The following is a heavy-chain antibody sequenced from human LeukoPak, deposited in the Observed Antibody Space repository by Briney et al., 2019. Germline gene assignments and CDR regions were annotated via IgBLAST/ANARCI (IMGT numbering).Heavy chain of an antibody. CDR1: GFTFSSYA. CDR3: AKDGLPSGIAVAGPPQYYYYGMDV. J-gene: IGHJ6*02. Sequence: GGSLRLSCAASGFTFSSYAMSWVRQAPGKGLEWVSAISGSGGSTYYADSVKGRFTISRDNSKNTLYLQMNSLRAEDTAVYYCAKDGLPSGIAVAGPPQYYYYGMDVWGQGTTVTVSS. CDR2: ISGSGGST. D-gene: IGHD6-19*01. V-gene: IGHV3-23*01.